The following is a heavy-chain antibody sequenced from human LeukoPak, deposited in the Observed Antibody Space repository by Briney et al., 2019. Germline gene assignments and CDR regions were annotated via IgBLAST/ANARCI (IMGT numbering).Heavy chain of an antibody. CDR3: ARGDSSSSHCYYYYYMDV. J-gene: IGHJ6*03. V-gene: IGHV4-4*07. CDR2: IYTSGST. CDR1: GGSISSYY. D-gene: IGHD6-6*01. Sequence: PSETLSLTCTVSGGSISSYYWSWIRQPAGKGLEWIGRIYTSGSTNYNPSLKSRVTMSVDTSKNQFSLKLSSVTAADTAVYYCARGDSSSSHCYYYYYMDVWGKGTTVTVFS.